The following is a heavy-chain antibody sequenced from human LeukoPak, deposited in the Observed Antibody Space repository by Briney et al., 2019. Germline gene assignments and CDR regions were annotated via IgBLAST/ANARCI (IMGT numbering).Heavy chain of an antibody. CDR3: AGDKYYYDSSGYLPFDY. Sequence: ASVKVPCKASGYTFTGYYMHWVRQAPGQGLEWMGWINPNSGGTNYAQKFQGRVTMTRDTSISTAYMELSRLRSDDTAVYYCAGDKYYYDSSGYLPFDYWGQGTLVTVSS. J-gene: IGHJ4*02. D-gene: IGHD3-22*01. CDR1: GYTFTGYY. V-gene: IGHV1-2*02. CDR2: INPNSGGT.